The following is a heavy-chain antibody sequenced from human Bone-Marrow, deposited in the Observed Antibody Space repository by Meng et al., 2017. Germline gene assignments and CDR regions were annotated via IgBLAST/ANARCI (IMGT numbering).Heavy chain of an antibody. Sequence: QVQWVRPGAGVKKPGASVKVSCKASGYTLTSYAMHWVRQAPGQRLEWMGWSNAGNGNTKYSQEFQGRVTITRDTSASTAYMELSRLRSDDTAVYYCARVLYYYDSSGYLNDYWGQGTLVTVSS. V-gene: IGHV1-3*02. J-gene: IGHJ4*02. D-gene: IGHD3-22*01. CDR3: ARVLYYYDSSGYLNDY. CDR2: SNAGNGNT. CDR1: GYTLTSYA.